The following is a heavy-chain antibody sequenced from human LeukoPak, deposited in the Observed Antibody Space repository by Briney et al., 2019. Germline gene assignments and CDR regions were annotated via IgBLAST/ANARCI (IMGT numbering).Heavy chain of an antibody. D-gene: IGHD3-22*01. J-gene: IGHJ3*02. CDR1: GGLFRGYY. CDR2: IYYSGST. V-gene: IGHV4-59*07. CDR3: ARAESYYDNHNDAFDI. Sequence: PSDTLSLTCAVWGGLFRGYYWRWIRHPPGKGGEWSGYIYYSGSTNYNPSLKSRVNISVDTSKNQFSLKLSSVTAADTAVYYCARAESYYDNHNDAFDIWGQGTMVTVSS.